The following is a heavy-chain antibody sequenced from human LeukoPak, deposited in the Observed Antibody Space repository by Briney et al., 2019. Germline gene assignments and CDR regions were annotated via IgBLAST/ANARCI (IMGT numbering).Heavy chain of an antibody. V-gene: IGHV3-23*01. CDR3: AKNRGANYYNYYMDV. Sequence: GGSLRLSCAASGFTFSTYAMTWVRQAPGKGLEWLSTIGGGGRDTFYADSVKGRFTVSRDNSKNTLYLQMSSLRAEDTAVYFCAKNRGANYYNYYMDVWGKGTTVTVSS. D-gene: IGHD4/OR15-4a*01. CDR1: GFTFSTYA. J-gene: IGHJ6*03. CDR2: IGGGGRDT.